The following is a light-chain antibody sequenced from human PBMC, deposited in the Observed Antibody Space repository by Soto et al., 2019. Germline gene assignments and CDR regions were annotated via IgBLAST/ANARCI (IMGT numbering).Light chain of an antibody. J-gene: IGKJ1*01. CDR1: QSLSSRN. CDR3: QQYNNWPPWT. CDR2: DAS. V-gene: IGKV3-15*01. Sequence: ELVLTQSPGTLSLSPGERATLSCRASQSLSSRNLAWYQQKPGQAPRLLIYDASTRATGIPARFSGSVSGTEFTLTVSSLQSEDFAVYFCQQYNNWPPWTFGQGTKVDIK.